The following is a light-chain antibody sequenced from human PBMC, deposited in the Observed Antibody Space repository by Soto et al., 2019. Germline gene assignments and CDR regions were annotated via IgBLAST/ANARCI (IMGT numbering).Light chain of an antibody. V-gene: IGKV3-20*01. CDR2: ETS. J-gene: IGKJ1*01. CDR3: QQYGNSPT. Sequence: EIVLTQSPGTLSLSPGERATLSCRASQSVTAGYFAWYQQKPGQAPRLLIYETSSRTTGIPDRFSGSGPGTDFTLTISRLEPEDFAVYYCQQYGNSPTFGQGTKVEIK. CDR1: QSVTAGY.